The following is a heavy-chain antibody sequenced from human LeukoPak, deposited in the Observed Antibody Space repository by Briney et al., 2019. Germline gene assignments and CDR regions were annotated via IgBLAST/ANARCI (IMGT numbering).Heavy chain of an antibody. CDR1: GGSISSSSYY. CDR2: IYYSGSS. J-gene: IGHJ3*02. Sequence: SETLSLTCTVSGGSISSSSYYWGWIRQPPGKGLEWIGSIYYSGSSFDNPALKSRVTISVDTSKNQFSLKLSSVTAADTAVYYCARVGWLPPLHDAFDIWGQGTMVTVSS. D-gene: IGHD5-18*01. V-gene: IGHV4-39*01. CDR3: ARVGWLPPLHDAFDI.